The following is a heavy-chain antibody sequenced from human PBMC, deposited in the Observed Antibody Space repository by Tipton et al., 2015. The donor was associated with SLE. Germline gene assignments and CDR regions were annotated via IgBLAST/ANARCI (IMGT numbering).Heavy chain of an antibody. V-gene: IGHV4-61*05. CDR1: GGSISSGSYS. D-gene: IGHD6-6*01. Sequence: TLSLTCTVSGGSISSGSYSWGWIRQPPGKGLEWIGSIFYSETTNYKSSLKSRVTISTDTSMSQISLKLTSVTAADTAVYYCARWRSSSGYFDFWGQGTLVTVSS. CDR2: IFYSETT. CDR3: ARWRSSSGYFDF. J-gene: IGHJ4*02.